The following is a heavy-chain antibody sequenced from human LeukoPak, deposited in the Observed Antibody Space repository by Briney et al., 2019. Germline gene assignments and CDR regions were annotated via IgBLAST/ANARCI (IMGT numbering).Heavy chain of an antibody. CDR2: ISAYNGNT. CDR1: GYTFTSYG. J-gene: IGHJ6*03. CDR3: ARGLTMVRGVTYYYYYYMDV. D-gene: IGHD3-10*01. Sequence: ASVKVSCKASGYTFTSYGISWVRQAPGQGLEWMGWISAYNGNTNYAQKLQGRVTMTTDTSTSTAYMELRSLRSDDTAVYYCARGLTMVRGVTYYYYYYMDVWGKGTTVTISS. V-gene: IGHV1-18*01.